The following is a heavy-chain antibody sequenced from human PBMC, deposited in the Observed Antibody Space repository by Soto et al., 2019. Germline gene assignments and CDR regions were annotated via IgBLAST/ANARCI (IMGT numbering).Heavy chain of an antibody. J-gene: IGHJ4*02. Sequence: ASVKVSCKVSGYTLTELSMHLVRQAPGKRLXWXXXFDPXXXEXXXXQKFQGRVTMTEDTSTDTAYMELSSLRSEDTAVYYCATKTGPFDYWGQGTLVTVSS. CDR1: GYTLTELS. V-gene: IGHV1-24*01. CDR3: ATKTGPFDY. CDR2: FDPXXXEX. D-gene: IGHD3-9*01.